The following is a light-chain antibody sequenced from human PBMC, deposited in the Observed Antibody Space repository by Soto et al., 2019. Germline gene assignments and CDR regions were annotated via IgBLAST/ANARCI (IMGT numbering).Light chain of an antibody. CDR2: DAS. J-gene: IGKJ4*01. Sequence: EIVMTQSPATLSVSPGERPTLSCRASQSISSNLAWYQQKPGQAPRLLIYDASTRATGIPARFSGSGSGTEFTLTISSLQSEDFAVYYCQHYNNWPLTFGGGTKVDI. V-gene: IGKV3-15*01. CDR3: QHYNNWPLT. CDR1: QSISSN.